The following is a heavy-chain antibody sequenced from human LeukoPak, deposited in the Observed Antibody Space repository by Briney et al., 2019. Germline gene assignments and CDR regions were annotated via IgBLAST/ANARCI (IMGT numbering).Heavy chain of an antibody. CDR3: TKELHVAVAVADYYYFYMDV. CDR2: INGGGNTT. D-gene: IGHD6-19*01. Sequence: PGGSLRLSCAPSGFAFSTFAMGWVRQSPGKGLEWLSTINGGGNTTFYADSVKGHFTISRDNSKNTLYLHMDSLRPDDTAIYYCTKELHVAVAVADYYYFYMDVWGRGTAVTVSS. V-gene: IGHV3-23*01. CDR1: GFAFSTFA. J-gene: IGHJ6*03.